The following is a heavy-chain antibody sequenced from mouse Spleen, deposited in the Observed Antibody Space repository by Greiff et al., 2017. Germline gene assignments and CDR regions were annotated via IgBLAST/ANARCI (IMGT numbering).Heavy chain of an antibody. CDR1: GFTFSDFY. V-gene: IGHV7-1*01. CDR3: AREDYGYFDV. Sequence: EVKVVESGGGLVQSGRSLRLSCATSGFTFSDFYMEWVRQAPGKGLEWIAASRNKANDYTTEYSASVKGRFIVSRDTSQSILYLQMNALRAEDTAIYYCAREDYGYFDVWGTGTTVTVSS. CDR2: SRNKANDYTT. J-gene: IGHJ1*03.